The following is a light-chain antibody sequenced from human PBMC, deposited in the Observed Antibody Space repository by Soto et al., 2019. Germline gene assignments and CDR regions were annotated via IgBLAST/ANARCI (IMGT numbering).Light chain of an antibody. J-gene: IGKJ5*01. CDR2: AAS. CDR3: QKDSSVIT. CDR1: QGISNF. Sequence: DIQMTQSPSSLSAYVGDRVTITCRASQGISNFLAWYQQKPGKVPKLLISAASTLQSGVPSRFSGSGSGTDFTLTITSLQPEDVATYYCQKDSSVITFGQGTRLEIK. V-gene: IGKV1-27*01.